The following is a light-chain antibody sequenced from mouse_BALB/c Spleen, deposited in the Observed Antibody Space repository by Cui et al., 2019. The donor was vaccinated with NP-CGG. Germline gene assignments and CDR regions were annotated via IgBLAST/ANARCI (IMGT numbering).Light chain of an antibody. CDR1: TGAVTTSNY. Sequence: QAVLNQESGLTTSPGETVTLTCRSSTGAVTTSNYANWVQEKPDHLFTGLIGGTNNRAPGVPARFSGSLIGDKAALTITGAQTEDEAIYFCALWYSNHWVFGGGTKLTVL. CDR3: ALWYSNHWV. J-gene: IGLJ1*01. V-gene: IGLV1*01. CDR2: GTN.